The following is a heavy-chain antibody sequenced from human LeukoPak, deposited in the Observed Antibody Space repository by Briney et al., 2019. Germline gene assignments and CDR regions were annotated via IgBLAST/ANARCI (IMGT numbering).Heavy chain of an antibody. CDR2: ISSDGDNR. CDR1: GFTFRSYT. CDR3: AKTHPLYTFGPPES. V-gene: IGHV3-30*04. Sequence: PGGSLRPSCAASGFTFRSYTMHWVRQAPGKGLECVAMISSDGDNRYYTDSMKGRFTISRDNSKDTLYLQMNSLRPDDTAVYYCAKTHPLYTFGPPESWGRGGLLIVSS. J-gene: IGHJ5*02. D-gene: IGHD5-18*01.